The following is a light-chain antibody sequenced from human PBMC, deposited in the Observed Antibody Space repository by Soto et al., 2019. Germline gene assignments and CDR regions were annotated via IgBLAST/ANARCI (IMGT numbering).Light chain of an antibody. CDR3: SSYAGRDTGP. Sequence: QSALTQPPSASGSPGQSVTISCTGASNDIGGYNYVSWYQHHPGKVPKLMIYEVTRRPSGVPDRFSGSRSGNTASLTISGLQPEDEADYYCSSYAGRDTGPFGTGTKVTVL. CDR2: EVT. J-gene: IGLJ1*01. CDR1: SNDIGGYNY. V-gene: IGLV2-8*01.